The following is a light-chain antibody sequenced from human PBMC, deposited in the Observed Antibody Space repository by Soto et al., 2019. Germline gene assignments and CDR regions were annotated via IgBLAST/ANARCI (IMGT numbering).Light chain of an antibody. Sequence: QSVLTQPPSASGTPGQRVTISCSGSSSNIGSNAVNWYQHLPGTAPKLLIFTDSQRPSGVPDRFSGSRSGTSASLALSGLQSEDEADYYCASWDGSLIGHVFGTGTKVTVL. CDR2: TDS. CDR3: ASWDGSLIGHV. CDR1: SSNIGSNA. J-gene: IGLJ1*01. V-gene: IGLV1-44*01.